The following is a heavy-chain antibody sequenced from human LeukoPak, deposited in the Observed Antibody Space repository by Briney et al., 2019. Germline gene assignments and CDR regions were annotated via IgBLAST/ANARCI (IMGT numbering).Heavy chain of an antibody. J-gene: IGHJ3*02. D-gene: IGHD6-13*01. Sequence: PSETLSLTCTVSGGSISSYYWSWLRQPAGKGLEFIGHFSSSGSTNYNPSLKSRVTISVDTAKNQFSLKLSSVTAANTAVYYCAIDLYSSRTNDAFVIWGQGTMVTVSS. CDR1: GGSISSYY. CDR2: FSSSGST. CDR3: AIDLYSSRTNDAFVI. V-gene: IGHV4-4*07.